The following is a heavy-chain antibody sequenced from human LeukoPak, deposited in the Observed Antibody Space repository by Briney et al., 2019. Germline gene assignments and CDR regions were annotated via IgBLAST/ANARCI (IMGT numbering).Heavy chain of an antibody. D-gene: IGHD3-10*01. CDR1: GYTFTSYG. V-gene: IGHV1-69*04. CDR3: ARTLNLYGSGTSANMDV. CDR2: IIPILGIA. J-gene: IGHJ6*02. Sequence: SVKVSCKASGYTFTSYGISWVRQAPGQGLEWMGRIIPILGIANYAQKFQGRVTITADKSTSTAYMELSSLRSEDTAVYYCARTLNLYGSGTSANMDVWGQGTTVTVSS.